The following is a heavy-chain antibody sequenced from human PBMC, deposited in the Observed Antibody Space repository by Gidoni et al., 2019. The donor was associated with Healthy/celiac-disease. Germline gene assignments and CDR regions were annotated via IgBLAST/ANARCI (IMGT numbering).Heavy chain of an antibody. CDR2: VYHSGST. Sequence: QVQLQESVPGLVTPSGPLSLTCAVPGGSIGSSNGWRWVRQPPGKGLGWIGEVYHSGSTNYNPSLKSRVTITVDRTKNQFSLKLSSVTAADTAVYYCASEGSDSSGWDPWYFDYWGQGTLVTVSS. J-gene: IGHJ4*02. V-gene: IGHV4-4*02. CDR1: GGSIGSSNG. CDR3: ASEGSDSSGWDPWYFDY. D-gene: IGHD6-19*01.